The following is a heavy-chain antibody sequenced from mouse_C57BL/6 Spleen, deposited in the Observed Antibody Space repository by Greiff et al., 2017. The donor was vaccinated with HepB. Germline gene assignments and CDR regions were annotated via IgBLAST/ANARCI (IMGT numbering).Heavy chain of an antibody. Sequence: VQLKESGPGLVKPSQSLSLTCSVTGYSITSGYYWNWIRQFPGNKLEWMGYISYDGSNNYNPSLKNRISITRDTSKNQFFLKLNSVTTEDTATYYCASIGYGDAMDYWGQGTSVTVSS. CDR3: ASIGYGDAMDY. V-gene: IGHV3-6*01. J-gene: IGHJ4*01. D-gene: IGHD2-2*01. CDR1: GYSITSGYY. CDR2: ISYDGSN.